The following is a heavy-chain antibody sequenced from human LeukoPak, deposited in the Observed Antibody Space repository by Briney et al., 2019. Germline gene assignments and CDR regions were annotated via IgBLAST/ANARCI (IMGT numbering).Heavy chain of an antibody. CDR1: GFTFSNYA. CDR3: AGESFDI. Sequence: PGGSLRLSCPAPGFTFSNYAMDWVRQAPGKGLEWVAVISKDGSMKYYADSVQGRFTVSRDNSNNTLYLQMNSLRTEDTAVYYCAGESFDIWGQGTMVTVSS. V-gene: IGHV3-30*04. CDR2: ISKDGSMK. J-gene: IGHJ3*02.